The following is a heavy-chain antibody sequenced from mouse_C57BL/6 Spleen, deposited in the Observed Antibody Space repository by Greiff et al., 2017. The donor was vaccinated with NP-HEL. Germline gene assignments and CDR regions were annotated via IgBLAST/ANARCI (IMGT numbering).Heavy chain of an antibody. J-gene: IGHJ3*01. Sequence: EVKLVESGGGLVKPGGSLKLSCAASGFTFSDYGMHWVRQAPEKGLEWVAYISSGSSTIYYADTLKGRFTFSRDNAKNTLFLQLTRLRSEDTAMYYCARPGLGLGPLAYWGQGTLVTVSA. CDR1: GFTFSDYG. CDR2: ISSGSSTI. D-gene: IGHD4-1*01. V-gene: IGHV5-17*01. CDR3: ARPGLGLGPLAY.